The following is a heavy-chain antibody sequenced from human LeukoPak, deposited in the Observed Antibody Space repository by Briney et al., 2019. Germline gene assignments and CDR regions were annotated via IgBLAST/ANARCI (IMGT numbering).Heavy chain of an antibody. CDR3: AKNPSSHLGPGYYYYYYMDV. J-gene: IGHJ6*03. V-gene: IGHV3-30*02. Sequence: GGSLRLSCAASGFTFSSYGMHWVRQAPGKGLEWVAFIRYDGSNKYYADSVKGRFTISRDNSKNTLYLQMNSLRAEDTAVYYCAKNPSSHLGPGYYYYYYMDVWGKGTTVTVSS. CDR2: IRYDGSNK. CDR1: GFTFSSYG. D-gene: IGHD2-15*01.